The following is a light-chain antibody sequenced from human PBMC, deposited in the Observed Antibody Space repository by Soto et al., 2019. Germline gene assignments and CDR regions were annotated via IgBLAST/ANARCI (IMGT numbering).Light chain of an antibody. CDR2: EVS. J-gene: IGLJ1*01. V-gene: IGLV2-23*02. Sequence: QSVLTQPASVSGSPGQWITISCTGTSSDVGSYNLVSWYQQHPGKAPKLMIYEVSKRPSGVSNRFSGSKSGNTASLTISGLQAEDEADYYCCSYAGSSTIYVFGTGTKVTVL. CDR1: SSDVGSYNL. CDR3: CSYAGSSTIYV.